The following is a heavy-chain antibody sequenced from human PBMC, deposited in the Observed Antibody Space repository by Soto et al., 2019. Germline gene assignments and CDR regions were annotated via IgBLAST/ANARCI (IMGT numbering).Heavy chain of an antibody. D-gene: IGHD2-15*01. J-gene: IGHJ6*02. CDR1: GFHFNSYT. CDR3: ARDCSGGSCYPGMDV. Sequence: AGGSLRLSCAASGFHFNSYTINWVRQAPGKRLEWLSSISSSGYIFSTDSVRGRFTISRDNAKNSVYLQINSLRAEDTAVYFCARDCSGGSCYPGMDVWGQGTTVTVSS. CDR2: ISSSGYI. V-gene: IGHV3-21*01.